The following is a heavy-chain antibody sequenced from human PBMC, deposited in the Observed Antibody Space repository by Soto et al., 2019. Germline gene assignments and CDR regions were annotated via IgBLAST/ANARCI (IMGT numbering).Heavy chain of an antibody. CDR3: AKNSAATIRVEFDY. V-gene: IGHV3-23*01. D-gene: IGHD5-12*01. CDR1: GFTFATYT. CDR2: ITGSDGRT. J-gene: IGHJ4*02. Sequence: EVQLLESGGGLVQPGGSLRLSCAASGFTFATYTMSWVRQTPGKGLEWVSAITGSDGRTYYADSVKGRFTISRDNSKNTLYLQMNSLGAEDTAVYYCAKNSAATIRVEFDYWGQGTLVTVSS.